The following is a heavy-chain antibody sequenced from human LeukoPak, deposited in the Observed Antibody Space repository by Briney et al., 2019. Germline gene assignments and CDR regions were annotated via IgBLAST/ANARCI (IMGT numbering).Heavy chain of an antibody. Sequence: SETLSLTCAVYGGSFSGYYWSWIRQPPGKGLEWIGYIYYNGSTNYNPSLKSRVTISVDTSKKQFSLKLNSVTAADTAVYYCARDLYASGNYRSYWYFDLWGRGTLVTVS. D-gene: IGHD3-10*01. CDR1: GGSFSGYY. CDR3: ARDLYASGNYRSYWYFDL. V-gene: IGHV4-59*01. J-gene: IGHJ2*01. CDR2: IYYNGST.